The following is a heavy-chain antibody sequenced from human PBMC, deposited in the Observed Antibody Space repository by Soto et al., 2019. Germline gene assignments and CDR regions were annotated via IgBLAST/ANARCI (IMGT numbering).Heavy chain of an antibody. V-gene: IGHV1-2*02. Sequence: GPVKVSCKASGYTFTDYYIHWVRQAPGQGLEWMGWIYPRSGVTNNAQKFQGRVTMTRDTSISTVSMNLSGLRSDDTAVYYCARDLAFYDLPYYYGMDVWGQGTTVTVSS. J-gene: IGHJ6*02. D-gene: IGHD3-3*01. CDR2: IYPRSGVT. CDR3: ARDLAFYDLPYYYGMDV. CDR1: GYTFTDYY.